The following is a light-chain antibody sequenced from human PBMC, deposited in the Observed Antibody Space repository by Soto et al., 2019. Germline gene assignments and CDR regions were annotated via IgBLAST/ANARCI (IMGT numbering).Light chain of an antibody. Sequence: QSVLTQPPSASGTPGQRVTISCSGSSSNIGSNTVNWYQQLPGTAPKLLIYSNNQRPSGVPDRFSGSKSGTSASLAISGLQSEDEADYYCAAWDDSLNGPGYVFGTGTKVPS. CDR1: SSNIGSNT. V-gene: IGLV1-44*01. CDR3: AAWDDSLNGPGYV. J-gene: IGLJ1*01. CDR2: SNN.